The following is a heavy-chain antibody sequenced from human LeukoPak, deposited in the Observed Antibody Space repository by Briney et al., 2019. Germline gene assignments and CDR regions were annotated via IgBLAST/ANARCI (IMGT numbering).Heavy chain of an antibody. D-gene: IGHD3-22*01. CDR3: ARAPSEVGGYYPEYFRH. J-gene: IGHJ1*01. V-gene: IGHV3-74*01. Sequence: PGGSLRLSCEASGFTFSRYWMQWVRQAPGKGLVWVSRIKSDGKTNYADSVKGRFTISRDNAKNTVSLQMDSLRAEDTGVYYCARAPSEVGGYYPEYFRHWGQGTLVTVSS. CDR2: IKSDGKT. CDR1: GFTFSRYW.